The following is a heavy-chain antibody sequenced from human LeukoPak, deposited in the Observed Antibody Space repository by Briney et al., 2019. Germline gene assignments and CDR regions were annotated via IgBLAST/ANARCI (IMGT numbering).Heavy chain of an antibody. CDR2: IYYSGST. V-gene: IGHV4-59*01. Sequence: SETLSLTCTVSGGSISSYYWSWIRQPPGKGLEWIGYIYYSGSTNYNPSLKSRVTISVDTSKNQFSLKLGSVTAADTAVYYCARGRRGYSYGLDYWGQGTLVTVSS. D-gene: IGHD5-18*01. J-gene: IGHJ4*02. CDR3: ARGRRGYSYGLDY. CDR1: GGSISSYY.